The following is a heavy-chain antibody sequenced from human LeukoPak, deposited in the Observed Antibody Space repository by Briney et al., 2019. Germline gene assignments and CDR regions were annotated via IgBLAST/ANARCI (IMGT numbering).Heavy chain of an antibody. Sequence: GGSLRLSCAASGFTFSSYAMHWVRQAPGKGLEWVAVISYDGSNKYYADSVKGRFTISRDNSKNTLYLQMNSLRAEDTAVYYCARESVAAASFDYWGQGTLVTDSS. CDR2: ISYDGSNK. V-gene: IGHV3-30*04. CDR3: ARESVAAASFDY. J-gene: IGHJ4*02. CDR1: GFTFSSYA. D-gene: IGHD6-13*01.